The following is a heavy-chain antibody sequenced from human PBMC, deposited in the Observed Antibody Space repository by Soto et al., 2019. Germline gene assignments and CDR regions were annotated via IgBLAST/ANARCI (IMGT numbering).Heavy chain of an antibody. J-gene: IGHJ4*02. V-gene: IGHV2-5*02. CDR2: IYWDDDK. D-gene: IGHD3-22*01. CDR1: GFSLSTSGVG. CDR3: HYDSSGSVY. Sequence: QITLKESGPTLVKPTQTLTLTCTFSGFSLSTSGVGVGWIRQPQGKALEWLALIYWDDDKRYSPSLKSRLTITKDTSENQVVLTMTNMDPVDTATYYCHYDSSGSVYWGQGTLVTVSS.